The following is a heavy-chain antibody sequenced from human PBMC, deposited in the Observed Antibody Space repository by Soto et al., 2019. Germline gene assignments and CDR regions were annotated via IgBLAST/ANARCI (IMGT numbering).Heavy chain of an antibody. Sequence: EVQLLESGGGLVQPGGSLRLSCAASGFSFRNYAMSWVRQAPGKGLEWISTLTGSSSNIYYADSVKGRFAISRDNSRISLYVKITSLTAEDTAVFDCGNGRPTSGPLPHDHWGKGTLVTFSS. V-gene: IGHV3-23*01. CDR3: GNGRPTSGPLPHDH. CDR1: GFSFRNYA. J-gene: IGHJ4*02. CDR2: LTGSSSNI.